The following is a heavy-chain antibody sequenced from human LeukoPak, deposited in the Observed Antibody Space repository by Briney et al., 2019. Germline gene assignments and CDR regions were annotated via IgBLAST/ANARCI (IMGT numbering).Heavy chain of an antibody. CDR3: ARVGKGAYYYYYGMDV. V-gene: IGHV1-18*01. Sequence: AASVKVSCKAPGYTFTSYGISWVRQAPGQGLEWMGWISAYNGNTNYAQKLQGRVTMTTDTSTSTAYMELRSLRSDDTAVYYCARVGKGAYYYYYGMDVWGQGTTVTVSS. CDR1: GYTFTSYG. J-gene: IGHJ6*02. D-gene: IGHD1-26*01. CDR2: ISAYNGNT.